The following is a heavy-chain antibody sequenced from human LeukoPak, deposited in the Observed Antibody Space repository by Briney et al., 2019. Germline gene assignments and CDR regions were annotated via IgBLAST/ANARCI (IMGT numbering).Heavy chain of an antibody. Sequence: ASVKVSCKASGYTFTTYGISWVRQAPGQGLEWMGWISAYNRNTNYAQKLQGRVTMTTDTSTKTDYMQLRSLRSDDTAVYYCARDLGVLMVYDRPYYFDYWGQGTLVTVSS. CDR3: ARDLGVLMVYDRPYYFDY. D-gene: IGHD2-8*01. J-gene: IGHJ4*02. CDR1: GYTFTTYG. V-gene: IGHV1-18*01. CDR2: ISAYNRNT.